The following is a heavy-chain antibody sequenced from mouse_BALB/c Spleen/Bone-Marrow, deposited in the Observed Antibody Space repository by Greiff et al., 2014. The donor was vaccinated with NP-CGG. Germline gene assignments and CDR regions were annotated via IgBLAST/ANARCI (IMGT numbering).Heavy chain of an antibody. CDR3: SRGYYDYLFALDY. Sequence: EVQLQQSGAELVKPGASVKLSCTASGFNIKDTYIYWVKQRPEQGLEWVGRIDPANGNTKYDPKFQGKATIAADTSSNTAYLQLSSLTSEDTAVYYCSRGYYDYLFALDYWGHGPSVTVSS. V-gene: IGHV14-3*02. CDR1: GFNIKDTY. J-gene: IGHJ4*01. D-gene: IGHD5-5*01. CDR2: IDPANGNT.